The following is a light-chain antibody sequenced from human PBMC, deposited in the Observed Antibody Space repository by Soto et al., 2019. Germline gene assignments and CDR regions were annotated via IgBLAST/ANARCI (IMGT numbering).Light chain of an antibody. CDR2: EVS. V-gene: IGLV2-8*01. Sequence: QSALTQPPSASGTPGQSVTIPCTGTSSDIGDYNYVSWYQQHPGKAPKLIIYEVSRRPSGVPDRFSGSKSGNTASLTVSGLPADDEADYYCSSNAGSNNLVFGGGTKLTVL. CDR1: SSDIGDYNY. J-gene: IGLJ2*01. CDR3: SSNAGSNNLV.